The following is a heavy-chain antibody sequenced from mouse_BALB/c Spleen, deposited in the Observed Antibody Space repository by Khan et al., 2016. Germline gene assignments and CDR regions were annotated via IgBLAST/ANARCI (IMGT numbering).Heavy chain of an antibody. V-gene: IGHV1-7*01. J-gene: IGHJ2*01. CDR2: INPSTGNT. CDR3: ARPLYGRNYHD. Sequence: QVQLQQSGAELAKPGASVKMSCKASGYTFTSYCMHWVKQRPGQGLEWIGYINPSTGNTKYNQKFKGKATLTADTSSSTAYMQLSSLTSEDSAVYYGARPLYGRNYHDWGQGTTLTVSS. D-gene: IGHD1-1*01. CDR1: GYTFTSYC.